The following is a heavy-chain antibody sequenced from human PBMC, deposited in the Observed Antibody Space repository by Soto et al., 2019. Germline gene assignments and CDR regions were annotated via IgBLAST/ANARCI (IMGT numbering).Heavy chain of an antibody. D-gene: IGHD3-10*01. CDR1: GYTFTGYY. CDR3: ATALWFGAPIH. J-gene: IGHJ4*02. Sequence: ASVKVSCKASGYTFTGYYMHWVRQAPGQGLERMGWINPNSGGTNYAQKFQGWVTMTRDTSISTAYMELSRLRSDDTAVYYCATALWFGAPIHWGQGTLVTVSS. V-gene: IGHV1-2*04. CDR2: INPNSGGT.